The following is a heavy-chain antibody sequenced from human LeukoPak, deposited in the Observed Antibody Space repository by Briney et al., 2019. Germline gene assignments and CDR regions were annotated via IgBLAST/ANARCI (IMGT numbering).Heavy chain of an antibody. CDR1: GGSISSYY. V-gene: IGHV4-59*12. CDR2: IYYSGST. D-gene: IGHD3-22*01. J-gene: IGHJ5*02. CDR3: ARVAHYYDSSGYSPFDP. Sequence: PSETLSLTCTVSGGSISSYYWSWIRQPPGKGLERIGYIYYSGSTYYNPSLKSRVTISVDTSKNQFSLKLSSVTAADTAVYYCARVAHYYDSSGYSPFDPWGQGTLVTVSS.